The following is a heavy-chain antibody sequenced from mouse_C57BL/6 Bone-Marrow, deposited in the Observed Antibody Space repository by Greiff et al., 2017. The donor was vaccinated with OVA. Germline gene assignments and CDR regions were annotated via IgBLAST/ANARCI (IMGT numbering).Heavy chain of an antibody. CDR3: ARPSYYYGSSYDFDY. CDR1: GFTFSSYG. V-gene: IGHV5-6*01. Sequence: EVQGVESGGDLVKPGGSLKLSCAASGFTFSSYGMSWVRQTPDKRLEWVATISSGGSYTYYPDSVKGRFTISRDNAKNTLYLQMSSLKSEDTAIYYCARPSYYYGSSYDFDYWGQGTTLTVSS. J-gene: IGHJ2*01. CDR2: ISSGGSYT. D-gene: IGHD1-1*01.